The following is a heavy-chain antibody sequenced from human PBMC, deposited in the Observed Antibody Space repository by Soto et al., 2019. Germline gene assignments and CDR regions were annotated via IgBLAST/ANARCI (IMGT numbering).Heavy chain of an antibody. V-gene: IGHV3-23*01. CDR1: GFTFSSYA. CDR2: ISGSGGST. CDR3: ATGRGVNFYYGMDV. D-gene: IGHD3-16*02. J-gene: IGHJ6*02. Sequence: EVQLLESGGGLVQPGGSLRLSCAASGFTFSSYAMSWVRQAPGKGLEWVSAISGSGGSTYYADSVKGRFTISRDNSKNTLYLHMKSLRAEDTAVYYCATGRGVNFYYGMDVWGQGTTVTVSS.